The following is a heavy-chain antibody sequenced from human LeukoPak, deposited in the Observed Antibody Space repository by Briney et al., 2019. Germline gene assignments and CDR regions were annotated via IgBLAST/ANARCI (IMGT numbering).Heavy chain of an antibody. J-gene: IGHJ4*02. Sequence: SXRLSCAASGFTFSSYGMHWVRQAPGXGLEWVAVIWYDGSNKYYADSVKGRFTISRDNSKNTLYLQINSLRAENTAVYYCARGLRGYEADYWGQGTLVTVSS. D-gene: IGHD6-25*01. CDR2: IWYDGSNK. CDR3: ARGLRGYEADY. CDR1: GFTFSSYG. V-gene: IGHV3-33*01.